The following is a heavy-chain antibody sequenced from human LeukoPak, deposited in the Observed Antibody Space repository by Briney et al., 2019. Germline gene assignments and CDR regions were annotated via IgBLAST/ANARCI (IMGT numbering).Heavy chain of an antibody. Sequence: PGGSLRLSCAASGFTFSSYAMHWVRQAPGKGLEWVAVISYDGSNKYYADSVKGRFTISRDNSKNTLYLQMNSLRAEDTAVYYCARDSSNLFTYYDFWSGSLDYWGQGTLVTVSS. CDR3: ARDSSNLFTYYDFWSGSLDY. V-gene: IGHV3-30-3*01. CDR2: ISYDGSNK. CDR1: GFTFSSYA. D-gene: IGHD3-3*01. J-gene: IGHJ4*02.